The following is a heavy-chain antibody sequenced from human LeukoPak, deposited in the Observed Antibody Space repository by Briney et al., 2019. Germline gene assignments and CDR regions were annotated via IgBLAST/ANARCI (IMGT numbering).Heavy chain of an antibody. J-gene: IGHJ6*03. D-gene: IGHD2-2*01. CDR3: AIDHRKNVVVVPDAIYYYYMYV. Sequence: GASVKVSCKSSGYTFTSYGITWVRQAPGQGLEWMGWINGYNGNTNYAQKLQGRVTMTTDTSTSTAYMELRSLKSDDTAVYYCAIDHRKNVVVVPDAIYYYYMYVWGEGTTVTVSS. CDR1: GYTFTSYG. V-gene: IGHV1-18*01. CDR2: INGYNGNT.